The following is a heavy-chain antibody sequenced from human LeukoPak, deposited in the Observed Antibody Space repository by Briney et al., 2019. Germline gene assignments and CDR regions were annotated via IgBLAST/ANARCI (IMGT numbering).Heavy chain of an antibody. V-gene: IGHV1-46*01. J-gene: IGHJ4*02. D-gene: IGHD3-3*01. CDR3: ARDRAVLRFLEWLFPMDY. Sequence: ASVKVSCKASGYTFTSYYMHWVRQAPGQGLEWMGIINPSGGSTSYAQKFQGRVTMTRDMSTSTVYMELSSLRSEDTAVYYCARDRAVLRFLEWLFPMDYWGQGTLVTVSS. CDR2: INPSGGST. CDR1: GYTFTSYY.